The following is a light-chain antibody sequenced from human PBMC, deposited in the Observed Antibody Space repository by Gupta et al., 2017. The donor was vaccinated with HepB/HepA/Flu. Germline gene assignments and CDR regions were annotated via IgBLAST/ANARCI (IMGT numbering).Light chain of an antibody. CDR2: KDS. CDR1: PFPHRY. V-gene: IGLV3-25*03. J-gene: IGLJ3*02. CDR3: QSADIPAHWV. Sequence: SYDLTQPPSVSVSPGQTATITCSGDPFPHRYAYWYQQKPGQAPVLIIFKDSQRPSGIPERFSGSSSGTIVTLTISGVQPEDEAVYHCQSADIPAHWVFGGGTKLTVL.